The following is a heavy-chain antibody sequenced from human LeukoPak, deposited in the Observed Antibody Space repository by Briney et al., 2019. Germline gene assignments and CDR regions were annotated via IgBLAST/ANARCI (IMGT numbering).Heavy chain of an antibody. CDR3: ARDTVFGVQILGFYGLDL. CDR1: GSSISGYY. J-gene: IGHJ4*02. V-gene: IGHV4-4*07. CDR2: MYTSGDT. D-gene: IGHD3-3*01. Sequence: PSETLSLTCTVSGSSISGYYWTWIRQPADKRLEWLGRMYTSGDTYYNPSLRSRLTISLDKAKNQISLDVRSVTAADTAVYFCARDTVFGVQILGFYGLDLWGQGALVTVSS.